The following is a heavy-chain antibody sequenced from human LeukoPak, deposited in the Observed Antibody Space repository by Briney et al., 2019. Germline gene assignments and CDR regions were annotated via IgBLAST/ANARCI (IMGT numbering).Heavy chain of an antibody. D-gene: IGHD2-2*01. CDR3: ARDNSKDIVVERSNWFDP. J-gene: IGHJ5*02. CDR1: GYTFTGYY. CDR2: INPNSGGT. V-gene: IGHV1-2*02. Sequence: ASVTVSFKASGYTFTGYYMHWVRQAPGQGLAWMGWINPNSGGTNYAQKFQGRVTMTRDTSISTAYMELSRLRSDDTAVYYCARDNSKDIVVERSNWFDPWGQGTLVTVSS.